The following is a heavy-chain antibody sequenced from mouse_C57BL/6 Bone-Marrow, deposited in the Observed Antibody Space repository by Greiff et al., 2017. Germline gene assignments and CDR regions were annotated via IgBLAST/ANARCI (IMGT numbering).Heavy chain of an antibody. CDR2: IDPSDSYT. V-gene: IGHV1-69*01. CDR1: GYTFTSYW. J-gene: IGHJ3*01. D-gene: IGHD1-1*01. Sequence: QVQLQQPGAELVMPGASVKLSCKASGYTFTSYWMHWVKQRPGQGLEWIGEIDPSDSYTNYNQKFKGKSTLAVDKSSSTAYMQLSSLTSEDYAVYDCARLDYGSSSYFAYWGQGTLVTVSA. CDR3: ARLDYGSSSYFAY.